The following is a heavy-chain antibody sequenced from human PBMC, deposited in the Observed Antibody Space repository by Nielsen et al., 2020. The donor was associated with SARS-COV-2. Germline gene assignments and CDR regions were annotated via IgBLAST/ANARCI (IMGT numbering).Heavy chain of an antibody. CDR2: IIPIFGTA. CDR1: GGTFSSYA. J-gene: IGHJ5*02. Sequence: SVKVSCKASGGTFSSYAISWVRQAPGQGLEWMGGIIPIFGTANYAQKFQGRVTITADESTSTAYMELSSLRSEDTAVYYCASLSFGAKRRYYYDSSGSWGQGTLVTVSS. D-gene: IGHD3-22*01. CDR3: ASLSFGAKRRYYYDSSGS. V-gene: IGHV1-69*13.